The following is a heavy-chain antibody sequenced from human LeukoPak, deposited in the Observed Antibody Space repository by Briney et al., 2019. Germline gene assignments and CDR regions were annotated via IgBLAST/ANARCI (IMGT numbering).Heavy chain of an antibody. V-gene: IGHV1-69*13. CDR1: GGTFSSYA. J-gene: IGHJ3*02. Sequence: SVKVSCKASGGTFSSYAISWVRQAPGQGLEWMGGIIPIFGTANYAQKFQGRVTITADESTSTAYMELSSLRSEDTAVYYCARAMGYYDSSGYQGNAFDIWGQGTMVTVSS. D-gene: IGHD3-22*01. CDR2: IIPIFGTA. CDR3: ARAMGYYDSSGYQGNAFDI.